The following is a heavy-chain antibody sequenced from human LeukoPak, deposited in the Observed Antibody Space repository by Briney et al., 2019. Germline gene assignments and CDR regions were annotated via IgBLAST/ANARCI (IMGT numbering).Heavy chain of an antibody. J-gene: IGHJ5*02. V-gene: IGHV1-46*01. D-gene: IGHD3-3*01. CDR3: ARDVYDFWSGPNWFDP. Sequence: ASVKVSCKASGYTFTSYYMHWVRQAPGQGLEWMGIINPSGGSTSYAQKFQGRVTMTRDTSISTAYMELSRLRSDDTAVYYCARDVYDFWSGPNWFDPWGQGTLVTVSS. CDR2: INPSGGST. CDR1: GYTFTSYY.